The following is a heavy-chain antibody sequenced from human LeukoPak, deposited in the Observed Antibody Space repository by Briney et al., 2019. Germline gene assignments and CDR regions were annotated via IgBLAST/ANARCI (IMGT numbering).Heavy chain of an antibody. D-gene: IGHD4-17*01. CDR1: GFTLSSYS. CDR2: ISSSSSTI. CDR3: ARVSAVHTNYGDYGWAWGFDY. V-gene: IGHV3-48*01. Sequence: GGSLRLSCAASGFTLSSYSMNWVRQAPGKGLEWVSYISSSSSTIYYADSVKGRFTISRDNAKNSLYLQMNSLRAEDTAVYYCARVSAVHTNYGDYGWAWGFDYWGQGTLVTVSS. J-gene: IGHJ4*02.